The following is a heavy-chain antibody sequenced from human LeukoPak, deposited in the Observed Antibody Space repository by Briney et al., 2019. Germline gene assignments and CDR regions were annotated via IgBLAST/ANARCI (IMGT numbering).Heavy chain of an antibody. CDR2: ISAYNGNT. J-gene: IGHJ4*02. CDR3: ASCDYGGNSVECYYFDY. Sequence: ASVKVSCKASGYTFTSYGISWVRQAPGQGLEWMGWISAYNGNTNYAQKLQGRVTMTTDTSTSTAYMELRSLRSDDTAVYYCASCDYGGNSVECYYFDYLDQGTLVTVSS. V-gene: IGHV1-18*01. CDR1: GYTFTSYG. D-gene: IGHD4-23*01.